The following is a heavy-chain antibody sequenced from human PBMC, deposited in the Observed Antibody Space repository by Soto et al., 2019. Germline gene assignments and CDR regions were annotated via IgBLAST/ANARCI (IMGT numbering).Heavy chain of an antibody. CDR1: GFTFSSYA. Sequence: GSLRLSCAASGFTFSSYAMHWVRQAPGKGLEWVALISYDGSDKDYADSVKGRFTISRDNSRNTLFLQMNSLRAEDTAVYYCAGDLSSSWYNVAWGQGPLATASS. CDR3: AGDLSSSWYNVA. D-gene: IGHD6-13*01. CDR2: ISYDGSDK. V-gene: IGHV3-30-3*01. J-gene: IGHJ5*02.